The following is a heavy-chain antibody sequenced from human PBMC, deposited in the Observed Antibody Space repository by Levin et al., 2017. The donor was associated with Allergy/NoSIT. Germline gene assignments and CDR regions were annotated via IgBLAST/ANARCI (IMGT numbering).Heavy chain of an antibody. CDR2: INTNTGNP. CDR3: ARAYYDFWSGQGDYYYYYYMDV. D-gene: IGHD3-3*01. V-gene: IGHV7-4-1*02. Sequence: GESLKISCKASGYTFTSYAMNWVRQAPGQGLEWMGWINTNTGNPTYAQGFTGRFVFSLDTSVSTAYLQISSLKAEDTAVYYCARAYYDFWSGQGDYYYYYYMDVWGKGTTVTVSS. CDR1: GYTFTSYA. J-gene: IGHJ6*03.